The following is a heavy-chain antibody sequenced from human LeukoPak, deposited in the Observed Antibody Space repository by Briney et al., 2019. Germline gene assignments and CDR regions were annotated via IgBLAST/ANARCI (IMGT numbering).Heavy chain of an antibody. CDR1: GYTFTSYG. J-gene: IGHJ4*02. D-gene: IGHD3-16*02. Sequence: GASVKVSCKASGYTFTSYGISWARQAPGQGLEWMGWSSAYNGYTNYAQKFQGRVTMTTDTSTSTAYMELRSLRSDDTAMYFCASDPPPRSSYPHYCDYWGQGTLVTVSS. CDR3: ASDPPPRSSYPHYCDY. V-gene: IGHV1-18*01. CDR2: SSAYNGYT.